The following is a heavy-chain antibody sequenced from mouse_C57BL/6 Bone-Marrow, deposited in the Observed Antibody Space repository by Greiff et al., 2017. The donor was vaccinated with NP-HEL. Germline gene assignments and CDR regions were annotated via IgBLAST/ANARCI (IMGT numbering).Heavy chain of an antibody. CDR1: GYTFTSSG. J-gene: IGHJ2*01. CDR3: ARSLYYYGSSPY. V-gene: IGHV1-81*01. CDR2: IYPRSGNT. D-gene: IGHD1-1*01. Sequence: QVQLQQSGAELARPGASVKLSCKASGYTFTSSGISWVKQRTGQGLEWIGEIYPRSGNTYYNEKFKGKATLTADKSASTAYMELRSLTSEDSAVYFCARSLYYYGSSPYWGQGTTLTVSS.